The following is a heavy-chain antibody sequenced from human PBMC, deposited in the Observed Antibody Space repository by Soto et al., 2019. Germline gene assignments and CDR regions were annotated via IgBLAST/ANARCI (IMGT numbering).Heavy chain of an antibody. Sequence: SETLSLTCTVSGGSISSYYWSWIRQPAVKGLEWIGRIYTSGSTNYSPSLKSRVTMSVDTSKNQFSLKLSSVTAAATAVYYCARVLNYDFWSGPYYYGMDVWGQGTTVTVSS. CDR2: IYTSGST. CDR3: ARVLNYDFWSGPYYYGMDV. J-gene: IGHJ6*02. CDR1: GGSISSYY. D-gene: IGHD3-3*01. V-gene: IGHV4-4*07.